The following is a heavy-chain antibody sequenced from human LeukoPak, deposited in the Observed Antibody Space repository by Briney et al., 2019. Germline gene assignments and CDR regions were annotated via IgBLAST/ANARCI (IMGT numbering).Heavy chain of an antibody. CDR1: GFTFSSYS. D-gene: IGHD5-12*01. CDR3: ARDTFSGYANDAFDI. J-gene: IGHJ3*02. Sequence: GGSLRLSCAASGFTFSSYSMNWVRQAPGKGLEWVSSISSSSSYIYYADSVKGRFTISRDNAKNSLYLQMNSLRVEDTAVYYCARDTFSGYANDAFDIWGQGTMVTVSS. CDR2: ISSSSSYI. V-gene: IGHV3-21*01.